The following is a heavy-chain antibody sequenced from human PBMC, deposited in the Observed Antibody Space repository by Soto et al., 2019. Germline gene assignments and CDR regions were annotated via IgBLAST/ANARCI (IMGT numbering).Heavy chain of an antibody. D-gene: IGHD3-10*01. CDR3: AREESPNRGRFDP. V-gene: IGHV1-8*02. CDR2: KNPNKGST. J-gene: IGHJ5*02. CDR1: GYTFTSSD. Sequence: QVQLVQSGAEVKKPGASVKVSCKASGYTFTSSDINWVRQATGQGLEWMGWKNPNKGSTGYAQRFHRRVTMTRDTSINTAYVELTSLRSDDTAVYYCAREESPNRGRFDPWGQGAPVTVSS.